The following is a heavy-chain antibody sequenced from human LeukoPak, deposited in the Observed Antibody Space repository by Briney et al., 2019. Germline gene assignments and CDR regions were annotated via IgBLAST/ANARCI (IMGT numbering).Heavy chain of an antibody. CDR1: GGSISSSSYY. V-gene: IGHV4-39*01. Sequence: SETLSLTCTVSGGSISSSSYYWGWIRQPPGKGLEWIGSIYYSGSTYYNPSLKSRVTISVDTSKNQFSLKLSSVTAADTAVYYCASLRTAHFDYWGQGTLVTVSS. J-gene: IGHJ4*02. CDR3: ASLRTAHFDY. CDR2: IYYSGST.